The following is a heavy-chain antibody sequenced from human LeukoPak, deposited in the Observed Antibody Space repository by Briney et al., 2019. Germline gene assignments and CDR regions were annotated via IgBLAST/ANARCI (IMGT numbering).Heavy chain of an antibody. V-gene: IGHV1-69*13. D-gene: IGHD5-24*01. Sequence: SVKVSCKASGGTFSSYAISWVRQAPGQGLEWMGGIIPTFGTANYAQKFQGRVTITADESTSTAYMELSSLRSEDTAVYYCARGGRDGYNYPLPFDYWGQGTLVTVSS. CDR2: IIPTFGTA. J-gene: IGHJ4*02. CDR3: ARGGRDGYNYPLPFDY. CDR1: GGTFSSYA.